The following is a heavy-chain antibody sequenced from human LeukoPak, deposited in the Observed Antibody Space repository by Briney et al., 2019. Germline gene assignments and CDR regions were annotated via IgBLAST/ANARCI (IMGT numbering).Heavy chain of an antibody. CDR1: GYTFTSYG. Sequence: ASVKASCKASGYTFTSYGISWVRQAPGQGLEWMGWISAYNGNTNYAQEFQDRVIMTTDTSTSTAYMELRSLRSDDTAVYYCAREGGIARPPYLYYYIDVWGKGTTVTVSS. J-gene: IGHJ6*03. CDR2: ISAYNGNT. V-gene: IGHV1-18*01. CDR3: AREGGIARPPYLYYYIDV. D-gene: IGHD6-6*01.